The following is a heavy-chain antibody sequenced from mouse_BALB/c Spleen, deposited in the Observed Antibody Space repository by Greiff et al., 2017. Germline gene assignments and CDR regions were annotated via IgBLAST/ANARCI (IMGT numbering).Heavy chain of an antibody. CDR3: ARGGGYYDFDY. Sequence: VQLQQSGAELVRPGVSVKISCKGSGYTFTDYAMHWVKQSHAKSLEWIGVISTYYGDASYNQKFKGKATMTVDKSSSTAYMELARLTSEDSAIYYCARGGGYYDFDYWGQGTTLTVSS. D-gene: IGHD2-3*01. CDR1: GYTFTDYA. V-gene: IGHV1S137*01. CDR2: ISTYYGDA. J-gene: IGHJ2*01.